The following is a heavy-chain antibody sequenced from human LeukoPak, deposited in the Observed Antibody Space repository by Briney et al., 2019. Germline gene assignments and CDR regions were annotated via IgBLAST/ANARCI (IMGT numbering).Heavy chain of an antibody. CDR3: ARERYSSSRYRSRRETDY. V-gene: IGHV3-7*03. CDR1: GFTFSSYW. CDR2: IKQDGSEK. D-gene: IGHD6-13*01. Sequence: GGSLRLSCAASGFTFSSYWMSWVRQAPGKGLEWVANIKQDGSEKYYVDSVKGRFTISRDNAKNSLYLQMNSLRAEDTAVYYCARERYSSSRYRSRRETDYWGQGTLVTVSS. J-gene: IGHJ4*02.